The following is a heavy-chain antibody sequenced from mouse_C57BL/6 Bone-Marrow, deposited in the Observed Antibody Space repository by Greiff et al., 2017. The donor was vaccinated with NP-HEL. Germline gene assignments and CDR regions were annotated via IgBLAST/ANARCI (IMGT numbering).Heavy chain of an antibody. V-gene: IGHV3-6*01. CDR2: ISYDGSN. J-gene: IGHJ3*01. Sequence: VQLKESGPGLVKPSQSLSLTCSVTGYSITSGYYWNWIRQFPGNKLEWMGYISYDGSNNYNPSLKNRISITRDTSKNQFFLKLNSVTTEDTATYYCARSNFAYWGQGTLVTVSA. CDR3: ARSNFAY. D-gene: IGHD2-5*01. CDR1: GYSITSGYY.